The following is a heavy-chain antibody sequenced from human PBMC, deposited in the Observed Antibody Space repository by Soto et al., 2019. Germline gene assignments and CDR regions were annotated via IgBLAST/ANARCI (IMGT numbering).Heavy chain of an antibody. V-gene: IGHV3-21*01. J-gene: IGHJ4*02. CDR2: ISSSSSYI. CDR3: ARDGGDFITGRVFDY. D-gene: IGHD1-20*01. CDR1: GFTFSSYS. Sequence: KPGGSLRLSCAASGFTFSSYSMNWVRQAPGKGLEWVSSISSSSSYIYYADSVKGRFTISRDNAKNSLYLQMNSLRAEDTAVYYCARDGGDFITGRVFDYWGQGTLVPSPQ.